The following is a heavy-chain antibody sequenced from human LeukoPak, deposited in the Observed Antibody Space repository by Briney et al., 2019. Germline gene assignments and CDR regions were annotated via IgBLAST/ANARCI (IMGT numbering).Heavy chain of an antibody. CDR3: ARAGEYSGYDT. D-gene: IGHD5-12*01. Sequence: GGSLGLSCAASGFTFSSYSMNWVRQAPGKGLEWVSYISSSSSTIYYADSVKGRFAISRDNAKNSLYLQMNSLRAEDTAVYYCARAGEYSGYDTWGQGTLVTVSS. V-gene: IGHV3-48*04. J-gene: IGHJ4*02. CDR1: GFTFSSYS. CDR2: ISSSSSTI.